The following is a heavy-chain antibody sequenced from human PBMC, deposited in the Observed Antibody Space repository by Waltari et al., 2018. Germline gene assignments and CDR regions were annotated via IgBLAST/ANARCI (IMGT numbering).Heavy chain of an antibody. J-gene: IGHJ3*01. D-gene: IGHD5-12*01. CDR2: FSYNGAT. V-gene: IGHV4-39*01. CDR3: ATYIGASIGTAAFDV. Sequence: GRVRQPPGQGLGWVRTFSYNGATYNSPSLRGRVTVSRDTSMNQLSLRLGSVTAADTAVYYCATYIGASIGTAAFDVWGQGTMVTVSS.